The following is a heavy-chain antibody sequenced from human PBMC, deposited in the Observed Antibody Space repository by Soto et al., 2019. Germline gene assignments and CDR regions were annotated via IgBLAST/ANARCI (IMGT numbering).Heavy chain of an antibody. V-gene: IGHV1-69*02. CDR1: GGTFRNYP. CDR3: ARGPLVVLNYFES. J-gene: IGHJ4*02. CDR2: IFPLTDIP. Sequence: QVQLVQSGTEVKKPGSSVKVSCKASGGTFRNYPINWVRQAPGQGLEWMGSIFPLTDIPDYAQNFQARLTISADKYACTAYMELSSLTSDDTAMYFCARGPLVVLNYFESWGQGTLVTVSS.